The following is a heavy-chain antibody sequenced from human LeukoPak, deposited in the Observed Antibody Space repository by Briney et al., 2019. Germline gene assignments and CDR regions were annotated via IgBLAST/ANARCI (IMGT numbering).Heavy chain of an antibody. CDR1: GFTVSSNY. J-gene: IGHJ3*02. D-gene: IGHD3-22*01. Sequence: GGSLRLSCAASGFTVSSNYMSWVRQAPGKGLEWVAVISYDGSNKYYADSVKGRFTISRDNSKNTLYLQMNSLRAEDTAVYYCARDSYDSSGYYYGAFDIWGQGTMVTVSS. CDR3: ARDSYDSSGYYYGAFDI. CDR2: ISYDGSNK. V-gene: IGHV3-30*03.